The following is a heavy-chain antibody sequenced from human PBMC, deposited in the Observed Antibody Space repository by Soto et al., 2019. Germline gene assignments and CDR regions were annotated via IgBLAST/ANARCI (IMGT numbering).Heavy chain of an antibody. J-gene: IGHJ4*02. CDR2: IFSNDEK. D-gene: IGHD6-13*01. Sequence: QVTLKESGPVLVKPTETLTLTCTVSGFSLSNARMGVSWIRQPPGKALEWLAHIFSNDEKSYSTSLKSRLTISKDTSNSQVVLTMTNMDPVDTATYYCARITKQQLVFEYWGQGTLVTVSS. CDR1: GFSLSNARMG. CDR3: ARITKQQLVFEY. V-gene: IGHV2-26*01.